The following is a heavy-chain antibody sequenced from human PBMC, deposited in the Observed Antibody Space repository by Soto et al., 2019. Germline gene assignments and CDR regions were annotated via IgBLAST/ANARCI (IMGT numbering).Heavy chain of an antibody. J-gene: IGHJ4*02. D-gene: IGHD3-16*01. CDR2: ISSSSSYI. Sequence: EVQLVESGGGLVKPGGSLRLSCAASGLTFSIYTINWVRQAPGKGLEWVSSISSSSSYIYYADSVKGRFPTSRDNAMNSLYLQMNSLRAEDTAVYYCARERGSGYFDYWGQGTLVTVSS. V-gene: IGHV3-21*01. CDR3: ARERGSGYFDY. CDR1: GLTFSIYT.